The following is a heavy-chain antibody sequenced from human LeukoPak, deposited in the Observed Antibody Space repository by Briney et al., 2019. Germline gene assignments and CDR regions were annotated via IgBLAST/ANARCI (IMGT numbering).Heavy chain of an antibody. D-gene: IGHD2-8*01. J-gene: IGHJ4*02. V-gene: IGHV3-74*03. CDR2: IKPDGTST. Sequence: GGSLRLSCVASGFTFSYYWMHWVRQAPGKGLVWVARIKPDGTSTTYADSVKGRFTISRDNAKNTLYLQMNSLRVEDTAVYYCARDRFCTTDRCSDYWGQGTLVTVSS. CDR3: ARDRFCTTDRCSDY. CDR1: GFTFSYYW.